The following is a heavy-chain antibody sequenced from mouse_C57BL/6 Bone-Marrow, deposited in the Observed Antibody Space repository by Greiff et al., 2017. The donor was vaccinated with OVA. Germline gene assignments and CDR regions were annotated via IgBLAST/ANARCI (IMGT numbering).Heavy chain of an antibody. Sequence: EVMLVESGGGLVQPGGSLKLSCAASGFTFSDYGMAWVRQAPRKGPEWVAFISNLAYSIYYADTVTGRFTISRENAKNTLYLEMSSLRSEDTAMYYCARHYYGSSYGFAYWGQGTLVTVSA. V-gene: IGHV5-15*04. J-gene: IGHJ3*01. CDR2: ISNLAYSI. D-gene: IGHD1-1*01. CDR1: GFTFSDYG. CDR3: ARHYYGSSYGFAY.